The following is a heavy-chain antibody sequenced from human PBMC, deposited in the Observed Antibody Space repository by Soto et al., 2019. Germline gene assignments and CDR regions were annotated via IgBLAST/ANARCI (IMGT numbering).Heavy chain of an antibody. J-gene: IGHJ4*02. CDR1: GFTFSSYG. CDR3: AKGEGIGYGDYFLFGGGGH. D-gene: IGHD4-17*01. CDR2: ISYDGNNK. Sequence: QVQLVESGGGVVQPGRSLRLSCAASGFTFSSYGMHWVRQAPGKGLEWVAVISYDGNNKYYAYSVKGRFTISRDNSKNTLYLQMNSLRPEDTAVYYCAKGEGIGYGDYFLFGGGGHWGQGTLVTVSS. V-gene: IGHV3-30*18.